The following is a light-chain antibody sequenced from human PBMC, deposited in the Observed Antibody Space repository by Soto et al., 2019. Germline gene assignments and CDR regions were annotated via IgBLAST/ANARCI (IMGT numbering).Light chain of an antibody. CDR2: GAS. CDR1: QSVSSSY. Sequence: VLTQSPGTLSLSPGERATLSCRASQSVSSSYLAWYQQKPGQAPRLLIYGASSRATGIPDRFSGSGSGTDFTLTISRLEPEDFAVYYCQQYGSSPLLTFGGGTKVDIK. V-gene: IGKV3-20*01. CDR3: QQYGSSPLLT. J-gene: IGKJ4*01.